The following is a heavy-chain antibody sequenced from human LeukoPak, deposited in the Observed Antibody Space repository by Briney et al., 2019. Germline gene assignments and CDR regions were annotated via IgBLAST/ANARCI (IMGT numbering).Heavy chain of an antibody. V-gene: IGHV3-23*01. J-gene: IGHJ4*02. CDR3: ANGMTATPLSNY. Sequence: GGSLRLSCAASEFTFSSYGMSWVRQAPGKGLEWASDISGSGGSTYYADSVKGRFSISRDNPKNTLYLQMNSLRAEDTAVYYCANGMTATPLSNYWGQGALVTVSS. CDR1: EFTFSSYG. D-gene: IGHD2-21*02. CDR2: ISGSGGST.